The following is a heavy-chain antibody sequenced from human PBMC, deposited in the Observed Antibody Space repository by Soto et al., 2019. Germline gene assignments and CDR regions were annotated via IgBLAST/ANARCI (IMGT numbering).Heavy chain of an antibody. D-gene: IGHD6-6*01. Sequence: QVLLQQWGAGLLKPSETLSLPCAVYGGSFSDYYWSWIRQPPGKGLEWIGEINHSGSTNYNPSLESRATISVDTSKNQFSLKLSSVTAADTAVYYCARTSRFEYWGQGTLVTVSS. V-gene: IGHV4-34*01. CDR2: INHSGST. J-gene: IGHJ4*02. CDR1: GGSFSDYY. CDR3: ARTSRFEY.